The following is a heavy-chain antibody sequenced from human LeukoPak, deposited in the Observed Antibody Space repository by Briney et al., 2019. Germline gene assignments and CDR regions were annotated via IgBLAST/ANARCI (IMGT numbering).Heavy chain of an antibody. CDR1: GYTFTSYG. CDR3: ARDLGLRGVTNWFDP. V-gene: IGHV1-18*01. J-gene: IGHJ5*02. D-gene: IGHD3-10*01. Sequence: ASVKVSCKASGYTFTSYGISWVRQAPGQGLEWMGWISAYNGNTNYAQKLQGRVTMTRDTSTSTVYMELSTLRSEDTAVYYCARDLGLRGVTNWFDPWGQGTPVTVSS. CDR2: ISAYNGNT.